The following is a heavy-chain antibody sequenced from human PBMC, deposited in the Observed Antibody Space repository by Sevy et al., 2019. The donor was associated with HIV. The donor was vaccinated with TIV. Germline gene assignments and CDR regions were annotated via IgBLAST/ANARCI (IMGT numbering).Heavy chain of an antibody. Sequence: GGSLRLSCAASGFTFSSYGMHWVRQAPGKGLEWVAVISYDGSNKYYADSVKGRFTTSRDNSKNTLYLQMNSLRAEDTAVYYCAKMDTLWSGYYMPDYWGQGTLVTVSS. J-gene: IGHJ4*02. CDR1: GFTFSSYG. V-gene: IGHV3-30*18. CDR2: ISYDGSNK. CDR3: AKMDTLWSGYYMPDY. D-gene: IGHD3-3*01.